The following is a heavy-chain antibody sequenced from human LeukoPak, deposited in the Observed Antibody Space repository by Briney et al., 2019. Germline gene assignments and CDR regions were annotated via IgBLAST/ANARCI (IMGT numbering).Heavy chain of an antibody. D-gene: IGHD5-12*01. J-gene: IGHJ4*02. Sequence: ASVKVSCKASGYTFTGYYMHWVRQAPGQGLEWMGWVSGYNGKTYYVEKFQDRVTMTTDTSTSTAYLELRSLRSDDTAVYYCARDRGYNRSWFFDHWGQGTLVTVSS. CDR3: ARDRGYNRSWFFDH. V-gene: IGHV1-18*04. CDR1: GYTFTGYY. CDR2: VSGYNGKT.